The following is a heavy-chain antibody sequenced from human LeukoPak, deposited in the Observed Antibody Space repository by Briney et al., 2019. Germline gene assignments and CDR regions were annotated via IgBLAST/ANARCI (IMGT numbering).Heavy chain of an antibody. CDR2: INPSGGST. CDR3: ARDRVRYFDPLDGGGGMDV. V-gene: IGHV1-46*01. D-gene: IGHD3-9*01. Sequence: ASVKVSCKASGYTFTSYCMHWVRQAPGQGLEWMGIINPSGGSTSYAQKFQGRVTMTRDTSTSTVYMELSSLRSEDTAVYYCARDRVRYFDPLDGGGGMDVWGQGTTVTVSS. CDR1: GYTFTSYC. J-gene: IGHJ6*02.